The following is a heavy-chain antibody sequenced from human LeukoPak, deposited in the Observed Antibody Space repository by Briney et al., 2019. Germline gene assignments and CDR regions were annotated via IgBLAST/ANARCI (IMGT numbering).Heavy chain of an antibody. V-gene: IGHV3-23*01. CDR3: AKDCSGGSCYLLLGY. D-gene: IGHD2-15*01. Sequence: GGSLRLSCAASGFTFGSYAMSWVRQAPGKGLEWVSAISGSGGSTYYADSVKGRFTISRDNSKNTLYLQMNSLRAEDTAVYYCAKDCSGGSCYLLLGYWGQGTLVTVSS. CDR2: ISGSGGST. J-gene: IGHJ4*02. CDR1: GFTFGSYA.